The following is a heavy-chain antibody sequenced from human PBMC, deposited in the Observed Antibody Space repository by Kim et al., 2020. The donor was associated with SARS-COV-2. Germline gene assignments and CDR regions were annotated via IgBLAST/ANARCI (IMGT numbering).Heavy chain of an antibody. V-gene: IGHV5-10-1*01. D-gene: IGHD6-13*01. CDR1: GYSFTSYW. Sequence: GESLKISCKGSGYSFTSYWISWVRQMPGKGLEWMGRIDPSDSYTNYSPSFQGHVTISADKSISTAYLQWSSLKASDTAMYYCATTAVAAARNYYYGMDVWGQGTTVTVSS. J-gene: IGHJ6*02. CDR2: IDPSDSYT. CDR3: ATTAVAAARNYYYGMDV.